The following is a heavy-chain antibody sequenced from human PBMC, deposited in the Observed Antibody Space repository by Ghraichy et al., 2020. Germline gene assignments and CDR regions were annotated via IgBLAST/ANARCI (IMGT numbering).Heavy chain of an antibody. V-gene: IGHV4-59*01. CDR1: GGSISSYY. D-gene: IGHD6-13*01. J-gene: IGHJ5*02. CDR2: IYYSGST. CDR3: ARVSSSWYAQVWFDP. Sequence: SETLSLTCTVSGGSISSYYWSWIRQPPGKGLEWIGYIYYSGSTNYNPSLKSRVTISVDTSKNQFSLKLSSVTAADTAVYYCARVSSSWYAQVWFDPWGQGTLVTVSS.